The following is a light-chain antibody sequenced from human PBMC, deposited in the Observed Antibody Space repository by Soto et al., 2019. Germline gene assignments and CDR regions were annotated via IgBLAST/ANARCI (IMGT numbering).Light chain of an antibody. Sequence: QSALTQPASVSGSPGQSITISCTGTSSDVGGYNYVSWYQQHPGKDTKLMIYEVSNRPSGVSNRFSGSKSGNTASLTISGLQAEDEADYYCSSYTSSSTPWVFGGGTKLTVL. CDR1: SSDVGGYNY. V-gene: IGLV2-14*01. J-gene: IGLJ3*02. CDR3: SSYTSSSTPWV. CDR2: EVS.